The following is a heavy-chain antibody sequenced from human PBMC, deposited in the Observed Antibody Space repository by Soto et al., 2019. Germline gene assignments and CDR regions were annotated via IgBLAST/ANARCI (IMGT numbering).Heavy chain of an antibody. CDR1: GFTFSSYS. D-gene: IGHD3-22*01. J-gene: IGHJ3*02. CDR2: ISSSSSTI. V-gene: IGHV3-48*02. CDR3: ASRQYYYDSSGSSSGLTDPDAFDI. Sequence: GGSLRLSCAASGFTFSSYSMNWVRQAPGEGLEWVSYISSSSSTIYYADSVKGRFTISRDNAKNSLYLQMNSLRDEDTAVYYCASRQYYYDSSGSSSGLTDPDAFDIWGQGTMVTVSS.